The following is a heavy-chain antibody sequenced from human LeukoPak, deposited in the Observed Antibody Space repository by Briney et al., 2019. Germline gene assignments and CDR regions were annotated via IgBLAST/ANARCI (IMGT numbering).Heavy chain of an antibody. CDR2: IYTSGST. V-gene: IGHV4-61*02. CDR1: GGSISSGSYY. CDR3: ARSLRAYDTSGPFDY. J-gene: IGHJ4*02. Sequence: PSETLSLTCTVSGGSISSGSYYWSWIRQPAGKGLEWIGRIYTSGSTNYNPSLKSRVTISVDTSKNQFSLKLSSVTAADTAVYYCARSLRAYDTSGPFDYWGQGTLVTVSS. D-gene: IGHD3-22*01.